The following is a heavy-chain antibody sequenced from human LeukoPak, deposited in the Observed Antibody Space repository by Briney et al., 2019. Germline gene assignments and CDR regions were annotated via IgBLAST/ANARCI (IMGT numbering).Heavy chain of an antibody. V-gene: IGHV1-8*01. D-gene: IGHD3-22*01. CDR3: ARTYYYGSSGYYNWFDP. CDR1: GYTFTSYD. CDR2: MNPNSGNT. J-gene: IGHJ5*02. Sequence: ASVKVSCKASGYTFTSYDTNWVRQATGQGLEWMGWMNPNSGNTGYAQKFQGRVTMTRNTSISTTYMELSSLRSEDTAVYYCARTYYYGSSGYYNWFDPWGQGTLVTVSS.